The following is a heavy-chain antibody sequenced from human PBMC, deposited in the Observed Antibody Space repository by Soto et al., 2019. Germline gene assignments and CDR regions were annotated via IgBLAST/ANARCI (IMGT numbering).Heavy chain of an antibody. CDR1: GFTFSTYA. CDR2: ISYDGTNK. J-gene: IGHJ6*02. Sequence: QVQLVESGGGVVQPGRSLRLSCAASGFTFSTYAMHWVRQAPGKGLEWVAVISYDGTNKYYADSVRGRFTISRDNSKNALFLQMNSLRAEDTAVYYCAKDGGGYNYGYVMLDKYDYGMDVLGQGTTVTVSS. CDR3: AKDGGGYNYGYVMLDKYDYGMDV. V-gene: IGHV3-30-3*01. D-gene: IGHD5-18*01.